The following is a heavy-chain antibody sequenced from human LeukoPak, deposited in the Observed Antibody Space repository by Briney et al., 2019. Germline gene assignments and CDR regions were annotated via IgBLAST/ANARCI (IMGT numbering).Heavy chain of an antibody. CDR2: IYPGDSDT. V-gene: IGHV5-51*01. CDR3: ARREDYLFSA. Sequence: GESLQISCKGSGSIFTSYWIGWVRQLPGKGLEWMGIIYPGDSDTRYSPSFQGQVTISADKSIRTAYLQWSSLKASDTAMYYCARREDYLFSAWGQGTMVTVSS. D-gene: IGHD3-10*02. CDR1: GSIFTSYW. J-gene: IGHJ3*01.